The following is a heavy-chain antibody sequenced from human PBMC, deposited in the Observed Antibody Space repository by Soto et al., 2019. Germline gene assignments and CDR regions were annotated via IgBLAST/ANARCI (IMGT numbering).Heavy chain of an antibody. J-gene: IGHJ6*02. CDR1: GFSFSYDA. CDR3: ARDVGTQLDFWSTSGMDV. CDR2: ITYDGSNK. V-gene: IGHV3-30-3*01. Sequence: GGSLRLSCAASGFSFSYDAMHWVRQAPGQGLEWVAVITYDGSNKYYADSVRGRFTISRDNPKSTLYLQMDSLIIDDTAVYYCARDVGTQLDFWSTSGMDVWGQGTTVTVSS. D-gene: IGHD3-3*01.